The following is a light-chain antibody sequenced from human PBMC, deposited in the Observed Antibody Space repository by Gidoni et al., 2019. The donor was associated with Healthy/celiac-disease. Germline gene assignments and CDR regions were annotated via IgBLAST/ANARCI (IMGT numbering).Light chain of an antibody. CDR1: QSISSY. CDR2: AAS. CDR3: QQSSRTPQT. Sequence: DIQMTQSPSSLSASVGDRVTITCRASQSISSYLNWYQQKPGKAPKLLIYAASRLQSGVPSRFSGSGSGTDFPLSLCSLQPEDFATYYCQQSSRTPQTFGQGTKVEIK. V-gene: IGKV1-39*01. J-gene: IGKJ1*01.